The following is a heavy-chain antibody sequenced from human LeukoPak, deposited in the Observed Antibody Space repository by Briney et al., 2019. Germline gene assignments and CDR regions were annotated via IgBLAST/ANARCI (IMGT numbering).Heavy chain of an antibody. J-gene: IGHJ4*02. CDR2: INHRGTT. CDR1: GDSITSDY. Sequence: SETLSLTCTVSGDSITSDYWSWIRQPPGKGLEWIGVINHRGTTSYNPSLTSRVSISRDMSKNQFPLKLSSVSAADTAVYYCARYRDGDRDISLDIWGQGTLVTVSS. CDR3: ARYRDGDRDISLDI. V-gene: IGHV4-59*08. D-gene: IGHD4-17*01.